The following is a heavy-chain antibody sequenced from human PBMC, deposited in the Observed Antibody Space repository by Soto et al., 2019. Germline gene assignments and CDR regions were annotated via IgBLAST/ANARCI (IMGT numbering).Heavy chain of an antibody. J-gene: IGHJ6*02. V-gene: IGHV1-8*01. D-gene: IGHD7-27*01. CDR2: MSPNTGNT. CDR1: GYPFTSHD. Sequence: GASVEVSCKASGYPFTSHDVNWVRQAPGQGLEWMGWMSPNTGNTGYAQKFQGRVTMTRNTSMSTVYMELSSLRSDDTAVYFCARDWGVVSYYYGMDFWGQGTTVTVSS. CDR3: ARDWGVVSYYYGMDF.